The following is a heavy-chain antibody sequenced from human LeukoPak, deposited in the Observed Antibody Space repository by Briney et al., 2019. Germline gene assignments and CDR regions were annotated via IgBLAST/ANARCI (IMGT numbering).Heavy chain of an antibody. D-gene: IGHD3-3*01. J-gene: IGHJ3*02. CDR2: ISSSSSYI. CDR3: ARVSQQNTIFGVVIIRLDAFDI. V-gene: IGHV3-21*01. Sequence: GGSLRLSCAASGFTLSSYSMNWVRQAPGKGLEWVSSISSSSSYIYYADSVKGRFTISRDNAKNSLYLQMNSLRAEDTAVYYCARVSQQNTIFGVVIIRLDAFDIWGQGTMVTVSS. CDR1: GFTLSSYS.